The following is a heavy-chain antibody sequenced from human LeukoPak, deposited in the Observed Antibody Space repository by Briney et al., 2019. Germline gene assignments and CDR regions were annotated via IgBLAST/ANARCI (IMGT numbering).Heavy chain of an antibody. D-gene: IGHD3-10*01. Sequence: PSETLSLTCTVSGGSISSYYWSWIRQPPGKGLEWIGYIYYSGSTNYNPSLKSRVTISVDTSKNQFSLKLRSVTAADTAVYYCARHKDGSGSRWFDPWGQGTLVTVSS. J-gene: IGHJ5*02. CDR3: ARHKDGSGSRWFDP. CDR2: IYYSGST. V-gene: IGHV4-59*08. CDR1: GGSISSYY.